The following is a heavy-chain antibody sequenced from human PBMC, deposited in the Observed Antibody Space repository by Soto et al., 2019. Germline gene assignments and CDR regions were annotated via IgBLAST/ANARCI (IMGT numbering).Heavy chain of an antibody. J-gene: IGHJ5*01. Sequence: GGSLRLSCAASGFTFSSYWMSWVRQAPGKGLEWVANIKQDGSEKYYVDSVKGRFTISRDNAKNSLYLQMNSLRAEDTAVYYCAREIGDRDTAMVWFDYWGQGTLVTVSS. V-gene: IGHV3-7*01. CDR2: IKQDGSEK. CDR3: AREIGDRDTAMVWFDY. CDR1: GFTFSSYW. D-gene: IGHD5-18*01.